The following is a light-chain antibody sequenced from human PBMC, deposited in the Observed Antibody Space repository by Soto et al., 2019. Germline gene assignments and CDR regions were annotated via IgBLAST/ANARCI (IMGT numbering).Light chain of an antibody. V-gene: IGLV1-40*01. CDR2: GNS. Sequence: QSVLTQPPSVSGAPGQRVTISCTGSSSNIGAGYDVHWYQQLPGTAPKLLIYGNSDRPSGVPDRFSGSKSVTSASLAITGLQAEDESDSYCQSCHTSLSVWVFCGGTKLTVL. CDR3: QSCHTSLSVWV. J-gene: IGLJ3*02. CDR1: SSNIGAGYD.